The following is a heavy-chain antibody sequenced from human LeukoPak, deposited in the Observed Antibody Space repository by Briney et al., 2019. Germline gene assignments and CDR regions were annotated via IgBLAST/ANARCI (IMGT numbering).Heavy chain of an antibody. J-gene: IGHJ4*02. Sequence: PWGSLTLTCTASGFTFSSYGMSWVCQGPGKGLERVSGFNGSGGLTYSADSAMGRFIISRDSSKKTLYPQMHNLRAAATAAFYYAKEIWLAYYFDYWRQGSRAIVSS. CDR3: AKEIWLAYYFDY. D-gene: IGHD5-24*01. V-gene: IGHV3-23*01. CDR2: FNGSGGLT. CDR1: GFTFSSYG.